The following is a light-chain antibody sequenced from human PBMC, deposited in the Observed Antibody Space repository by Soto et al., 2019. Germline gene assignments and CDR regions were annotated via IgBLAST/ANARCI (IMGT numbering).Light chain of an antibody. J-gene: IGKJ1*01. CDR2: DAS. Sequence: GDRVTITCRASQSMNSWLAWCQQKPGEAPKVLIYDASSLESGVPSRFSGSGSGTEFTLTIGSLQPEDFATYYCLRYNAFSQTFGQGTKVEI. CDR3: LRYNAFSQT. CDR1: QSMNSW. V-gene: IGKV1-5*01.